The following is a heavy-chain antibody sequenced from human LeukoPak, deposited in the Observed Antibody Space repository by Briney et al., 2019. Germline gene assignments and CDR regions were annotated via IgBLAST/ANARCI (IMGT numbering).Heavy chain of an antibody. V-gene: IGHV3-52*01. D-gene: IGHD6-6*01. CDR1: GFTFSSSW. CDR2: IKCDGSEK. Sequence: GGSLRLPCAASGFTFSSSWMHWVCQAPEKGQEWVADIKCDGSEKYYVDSVKGRLTISRDNAKNSLYLQMNSLRAEDTAVYYCARGIAARPHLDYWGQGTLVTVSS. J-gene: IGHJ4*02. CDR3: ARGIAARPHLDY.